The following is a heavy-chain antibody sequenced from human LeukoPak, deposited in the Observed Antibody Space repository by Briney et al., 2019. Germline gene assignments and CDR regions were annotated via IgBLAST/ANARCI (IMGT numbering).Heavy chain of an antibody. CDR1: GFTFSIYW. V-gene: IGHV3-7*01. D-gene: IGHD3-16*02. J-gene: IGHJ4*02. CDR3: AGDDGREDDYVWGSYSYIGEGY. Sequence: GGSLRLSCAASGFTFSIYWMSWVRQAPGKGLEWVANIKQDGSEKYYMDSVKGRFTISRDNAKNSLYLQMNSLGAEDTAVYYCAGDDGREDDYVWGSYSYIGEGYWGQGTLVTVSS. CDR2: IKQDGSEK.